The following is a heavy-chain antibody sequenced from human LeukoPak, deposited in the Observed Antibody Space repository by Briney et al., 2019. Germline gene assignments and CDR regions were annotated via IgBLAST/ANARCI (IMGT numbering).Heavy chain of an antibody. CDR2: IYPGDSDT. V-gene: IGHV5-51*01. CDR1: GYSFTSYW. J-gene: IGHJ4*02. Sequence: GESLKISCKGSGYSFTSYWIGWVRQMPGKGLEWMGIIYPGDSDTRYSPSFQGQVTISADKSISTAYLQWSSLKASDTPMYYCARREYYYDSSGYPHYYFDYWGQGTLVTVSS. D-gene: IGHD3-22*01. CDR3: ARREYYYDSSGYPHYYFDY.